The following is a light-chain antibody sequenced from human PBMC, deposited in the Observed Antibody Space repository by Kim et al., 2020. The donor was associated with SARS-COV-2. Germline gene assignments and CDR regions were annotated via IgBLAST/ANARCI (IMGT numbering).Light chain of an antibody. Sequence: PGETARLTCGGNSIGSKSLHWYQQKPGQAPVLVISYDSDRPSGIPERFSGSNSGNTATLTINRVETEDEADYYCQVWDSSSDHRVVFGGGTQLTVL. CDR1: SIGSKS. V-gene: IGLV3-21*04. CDR3: QVWDSSSDHRVV. J-gene: IGLJ2*01. CDR2: YDS.